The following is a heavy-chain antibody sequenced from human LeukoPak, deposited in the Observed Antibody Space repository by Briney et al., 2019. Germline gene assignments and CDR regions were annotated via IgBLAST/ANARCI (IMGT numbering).Heavy chain of an antibody. CDR1: GGSISSASHY. J-gene: IGHJ4*02. CDR3: ARTWELLTFDY. CDR2: IYYNGIT. V-gene: IGHV4-31*03. Sequence: PSETLSLTCTVSGGSISSASHYWSWVRQHPGKGLEWIGHIYYNGITYYNPSLNSRITISVDTSKNQFSLKLSSVTAADTAVYYCARTWELLTFDYWGQGTLVTVSS. D-gene: IGHD1-26*01.